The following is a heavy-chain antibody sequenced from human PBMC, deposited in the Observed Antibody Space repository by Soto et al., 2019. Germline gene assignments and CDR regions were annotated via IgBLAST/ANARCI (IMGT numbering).Heavy chain of an antibody. J-gene: IGHJ3*02. Sequence: GGSLRLSCAASGFTFSSYSMNWVRQAPGKGLEWVSSISSSSSYIYYADSVKGRFTISRDNAKNSLYLQMNSLRAEDTAVYYCARDQDLAPNDAFDIWGQGTMVTVSS. D-gene: IGHD2-15*01. V-gene: IGHV3-21*01. CDR1: GFTFSSYS. CDR3: ARDQDLAPNDAFDI. CDR2: ISSSSSYI.